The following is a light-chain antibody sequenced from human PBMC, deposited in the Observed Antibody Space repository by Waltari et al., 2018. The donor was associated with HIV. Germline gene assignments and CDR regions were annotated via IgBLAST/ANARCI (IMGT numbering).Light chain of an antibody. CDR2: DVS. CDR3: SSYTSSSPYA. CDR1: SSDVGCYNY. V-gene: IGLV2-14*03. J-gene: IGLJ1*01. Sequence: QSALTQPASVSGSPGQSITISCTGTSSDVGCYNYVSWYQQHPGKPPKLMIYDVSNRPSGVSNRFSGSKSGNTASLTISGLQAEDEADYYCSSYTSSSPYAFGTGTKVTVL.